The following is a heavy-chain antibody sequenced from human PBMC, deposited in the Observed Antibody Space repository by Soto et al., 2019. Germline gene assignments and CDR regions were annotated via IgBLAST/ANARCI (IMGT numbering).Heavy chain of an antibody. CDR3: AKVGQEEPSFCDY. V-gene: IGHV3-9*01. Sequence: EVQLVESGGGLVQPGRSLRLSFAASGFPFDDYAMHWVRQAPGKGLEWVSGIRWNRGSMGYADAVKGRFTISRDNAKNSLYLQMDSLGAEDTALYFWAKVGQEEPSFCDYWGQGTLVTVSS. D-gene: IGHD3-3*01. CDR2: IRWNRGSM. CDR1: GFPFDDYA. J-gene: IGHJ4*02.